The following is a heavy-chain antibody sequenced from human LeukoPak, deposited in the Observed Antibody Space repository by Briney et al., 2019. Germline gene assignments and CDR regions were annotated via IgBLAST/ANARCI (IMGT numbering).Heavy chain of an antibody. V-gene: IGHV1-24*01. D-gene: IGHD2-2*01. CDR1: GYTLTELS. J-gene: IGHJ5*02. CDR3: ATLVSRQLLSGLANWFDP. Sequence: ASVKVSCKVSGYTLTELSMHWVRQAPGKGLEWMGGSDPEDGETIYAQKFQGRVTMTEDTSADTAYMELSSLRSEDTAVYYCATLVSRQLLSGLANWFDPWGQGTLVTVSS. CDR2: SDPEDGET.